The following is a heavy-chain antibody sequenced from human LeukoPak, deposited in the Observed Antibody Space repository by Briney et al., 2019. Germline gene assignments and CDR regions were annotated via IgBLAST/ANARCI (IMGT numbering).Heavy chain of an antibody. D-gene: IGHD3-9*01. CDR1: GGSFSGYY. Sequence: PSETLSLTCAVYGGSFSGYYWSWIRQPPGKGLEWIGSIYHSGSTYYNPSLKSRVTISVDTSKNQFSLKLSSVTAADTAVYYCARDYPYYDILTGYFPTYFDYWGQGTLVTVSS. V-gene: IGHV4-34*01. CDR3: ARDYPYYDILTGYFPTYFDY. CDR2: IYHSGST. J-gene: IGHJ4*02.